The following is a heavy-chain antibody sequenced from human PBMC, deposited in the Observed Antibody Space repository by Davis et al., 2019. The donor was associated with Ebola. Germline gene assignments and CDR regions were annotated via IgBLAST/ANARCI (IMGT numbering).Heavy chain of an antibody. D-gene: IGHD4-17*01. J-gene: IGHJ4*02. CDR2: ISSSSSYT. CDR3: ARDRATVTLYYFDY. Sequence: GESLKISCAASGFTFSDYYMSWIRQAPGKGLEWVSYISSSSSYTNYADSVKGRFTISRDNAKNSLYLQMNSLRAEDTAVYYCARDRATVTLYYFDYWGQGTLVTVSS. V-gene: IGHV3-11*06. CDR1: GFTFSDYY.